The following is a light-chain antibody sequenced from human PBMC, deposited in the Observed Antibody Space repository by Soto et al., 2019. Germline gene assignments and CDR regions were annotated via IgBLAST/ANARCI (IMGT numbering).Light chain of an antibody. J-gene: IGKJ5*01. CDR1: QSVSSN. CDR2: GAS. Sequence: SPATVCVSQRTGATLYISSSQSVSSNLAWYQQKPGQAPRLLIYGASSRATGIPDRFSGSGSGTDFTLTISSLEPEDFAVYYCQQRSNWPPITFGQGTRLEIK. CDR3: QQRSNWPPIT. V-gene: IGKV3-11*01.